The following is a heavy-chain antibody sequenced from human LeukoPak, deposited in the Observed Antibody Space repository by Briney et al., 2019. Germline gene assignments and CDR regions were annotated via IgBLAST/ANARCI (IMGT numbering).Heavy chain of an antibody. Sequence: ASVKVSCKASGYTFTSYGISWVRQAPGQGLEWMGWISAYNGNTNYAQKLQGRVTITRDTSASTAYMELSSLRSEDTAVYYCAREAPTEAYGMDVWGQGTTVTVSS. J-gene: IGHJ6*02. CDR1: GYTFTSYG. V-gene: IGHV1-18*01. CDR3: AREAPTEAYGMDV. CDR2: ISAYNGNT.